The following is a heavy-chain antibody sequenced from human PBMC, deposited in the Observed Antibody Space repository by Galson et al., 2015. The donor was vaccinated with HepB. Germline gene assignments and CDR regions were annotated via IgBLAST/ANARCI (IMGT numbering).Heavy chain of an antibody. Sequence: QSGAEVKKPGASVKVSCKASGYTFTSYAMNWVRQAPGQGLEWMGWINTNTGNPTYAQGFTGRFVFSLDTSVSTAYLQISSLKAEDTAVYYCARDSSSWGYYYYGMDVWGQETTVTVSS. D-gene: IGHD6-13*01. CDR2: INTNTGNP. CDR1: GYTFTSYA. J-gene: IGHJ6*02. V-gene: IGHV7-4-1*02. CDR3: ARDSSSWGYYYYGMDV.